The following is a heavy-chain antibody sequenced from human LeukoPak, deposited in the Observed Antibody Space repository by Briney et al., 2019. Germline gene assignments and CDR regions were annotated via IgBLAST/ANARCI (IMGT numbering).Heavy chain of an antibody. CDR1: GFTFSSYS. V-gene: IGHV3-23*01. D-gene: IGHD3-3*01. CDR2: ISGSGDTT. CDR3: VRDGARITIFGLVMIGNWFDP. Sequence: GGSLRLSCTASGFTFSSYSMSWVRQGPGTGLEWVSAISGSGDTTFYADSVKGRFTISRDNAKNTLYLQMNSLRAEDTAVYYCVRDGARITIFGLVMIGNWFDPWGQGTLVTVSS. J-gene: IGHJ5*02.